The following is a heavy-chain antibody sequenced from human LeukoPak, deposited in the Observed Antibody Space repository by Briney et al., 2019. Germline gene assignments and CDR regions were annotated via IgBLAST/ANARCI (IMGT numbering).Heavy chain of an antibody. CDR3: ARGYSYGVCFDY. CDR2: IYHSGST. Sequence: SETLSLTCTVSGGSISSGGYYWSWIRQPPGKGLEWIGYIYHSGSTYYNPSLKSRVTISVDRSKNQFSLKLSSVTAADTAVYYCARGYSYGVCFDYWGQGTLVTVSS. CDR1: GGSISSGGYY. V-gene: IGHV4-30-2*01. J-gene: IGHJ4*02. D-gene: IGHD5-18*01.